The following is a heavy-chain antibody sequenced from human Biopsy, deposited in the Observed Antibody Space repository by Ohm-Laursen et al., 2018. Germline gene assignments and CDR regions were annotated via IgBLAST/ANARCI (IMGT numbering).Heavy chain of an antibody. CDR3: ARGYSRRVSIFEASIYWFDT. V-gene: IGHV1-8*01. Sequence: ASVKVSCKVSGYTFTSYDVNWVRQARGQGLEWMGWMIPSSGKTGYAQRFQGRVTLTMNTSISTAYMELSGLRSEDTAVYFCARGYSRRVSIFEASIYWFDTWGQGTLVTVSS. CDR2: MIPSSGKT. J-gene: IGHJ5*02. CDR1: GYTFTSYD. D-gene: IGHD6-6*01.